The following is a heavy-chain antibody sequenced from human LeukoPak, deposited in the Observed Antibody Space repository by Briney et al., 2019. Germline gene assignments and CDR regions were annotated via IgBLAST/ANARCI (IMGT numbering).Heavy chain of an antibody. D-gene: IGHD4-17*01. CDR1: DDSITMYY. J-gene: IGHJ6*03. CDR3: ARGSSGTNFYGDYVYMDV. V-gene: IGHV4-59*01. Sequence: SETLSLTCTVSDDSITMYYWTWIRQPPGKGLEWIGYVDHTGSTKFNPSLNGRVSISRDTSKNFFSLRLRSVTAADTAVYFCARGSSGTNFYGDYVYMDVWGKGTTVTVSS. CDR2: VDHTGST.